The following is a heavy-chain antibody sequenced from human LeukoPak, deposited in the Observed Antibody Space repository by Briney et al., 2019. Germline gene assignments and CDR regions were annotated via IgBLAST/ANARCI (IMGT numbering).Heavy chain of an antibody. CDR3: ARDAGAYGGNPFDY. CDR2: LNPNSGGT. V-gene: IGHV1-2*02. Sequence: ASVKVSCKASGYTFTGYYMHWVRQAPGQGLEWMGWLNPNSGGTNYAQKFQGRVTMTRDTSISTAYMELSRLRSDDTAVHYCARDAGAYGGNPFDYWGQGTLVTVSS. J-gene: IGHJ4*02. CDR1: GYTFTGYY. D-gene: IGHD4-23*01.